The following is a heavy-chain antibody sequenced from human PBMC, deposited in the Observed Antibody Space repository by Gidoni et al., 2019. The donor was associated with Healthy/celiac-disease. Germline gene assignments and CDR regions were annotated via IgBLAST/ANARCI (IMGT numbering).Heavy chain of an antibody. CDR2: IRSKANSYAT. J-gene: IGHJ4*02. V-gene: IGHV3-73*02. CDR3: TRQGGTTHLVDY. CDR1: GFTFSGSA. D-gene: IGHD1-7*01. Sequence: EVQLVESGGGLVQPGGSLKLSCAASGFTFSGSAMHWVRQASGKGLEWVGRIRSKANSYATAYAASVKGRFTISRDDSKNTAYLQMNSLKTEDTAVYYCTRQGGTTHLVDYWGQGTLVTVSS.